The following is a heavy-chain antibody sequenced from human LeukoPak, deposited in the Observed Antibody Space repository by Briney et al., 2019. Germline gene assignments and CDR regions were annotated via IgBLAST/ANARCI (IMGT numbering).Heavy chain of an antibody. CDR1: GGSISSSNW. CDR3: ARDDATVFWFDL. V-gene: IGHV4-4*02. Sequence: PSGTLSLTCAVSGGSISSSNWGSGVRQPPGKGLGWIGEIYHSGSTNYNPSLKSRVTISVDKSKNQFSLKLSSVTAADTAVYYCARDDATVFWFDLWGQGTLVTVSS. J-gene: IGHJ5*02. D-gene: IGHD2-2*01. CDR2: IYHSGST.